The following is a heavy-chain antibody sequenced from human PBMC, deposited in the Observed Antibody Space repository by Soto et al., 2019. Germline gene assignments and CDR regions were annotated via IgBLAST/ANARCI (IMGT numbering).Heavy chain of an antibody. V-gene: IGHV3-11*01. CDR2: ISSRASTI. J-gene: IGHJ4*02. Sequence: QVQLGESGGGLVKPGGSLRLSCAASGFTISNYYMSWIRQAPGKGLEWVSYISSRASTIFYADSVKGRFTMSRDNVKNSLYLQMNSLRAEDTAVYYCASGTDGAFFVYWGQGILVAVSS. CDR3: ASGTDGAFFVY. CDR1: GFTISNYY. D-gene: IGHD2-8*01.